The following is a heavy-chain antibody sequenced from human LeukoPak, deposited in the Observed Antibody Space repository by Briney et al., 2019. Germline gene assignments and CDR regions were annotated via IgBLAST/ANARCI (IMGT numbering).Heavy chain of an antibody. D-gene: IGHD2-15*01. J-gene: IGHJ4*02. CDR1: GSTFSRYW. CDR3: ARDGGRGWDFDY. V-gene: IGHV3-7*04. Sequence: GGSLRLSCAASGSTFSRYWMNWVRQAPGKGLEWVANIKQDGSEKYYVDSVKGRFTISRDNAKNSLYLQMNSLRAEDTAVYYCARDGGRGWDFDYWGQGTLVSVSS. CDR2: IKQDGSEK.